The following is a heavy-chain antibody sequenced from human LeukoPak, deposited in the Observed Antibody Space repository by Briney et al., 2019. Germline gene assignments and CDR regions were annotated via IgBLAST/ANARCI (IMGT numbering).Heavy chain of an antibody. Sequence: SETLSLTCTVSGGSISGDYWSWIRQPAGEGLEWIGRIYTSGSTNYNPSLKSRVTMSVDTSKNQFSLKLSSVTAADTAVYYCARDKSISAAGWLDPWGQGTLVTVSS. CDR2: IYTSGST. V-gene: IGHV4-4*07. J-gene: IGHJ5*02. CDR3: ARDKSISAAGWLDP. CDR1: GGSISGDY. D-gene: IGHD6-13*01.